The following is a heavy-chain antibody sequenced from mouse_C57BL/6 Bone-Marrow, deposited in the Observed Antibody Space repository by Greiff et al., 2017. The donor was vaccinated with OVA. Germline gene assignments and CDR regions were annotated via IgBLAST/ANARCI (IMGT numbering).Heavy chain of an antibody. CDR3: ARSYYYGSSLYYYAMDY. D-gene: IGHD1-1*01. CDR2: INPSTGGT. CDR1: GYSFTGYY. V-gene: IGHV1-43*01. Sequence: EVQLHQSGPELVKPGASVKISCKASGYSFTGYYMHWVKQSSEKSLEWIGEINPSTGGTSYNQKFKGKATLTVDKSSSTAYMQLKSLTSEDSAVYYCARSYYYGSSLYYYAMDYWGQGTSVTVSS. J-gene: IGHJ4*01.